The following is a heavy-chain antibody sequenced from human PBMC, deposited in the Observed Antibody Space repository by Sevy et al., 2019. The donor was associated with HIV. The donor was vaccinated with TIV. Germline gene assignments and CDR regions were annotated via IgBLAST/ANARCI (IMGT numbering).Heavy chain of an antibody. CDR1: GYTFTSYG. D-gene: IGHD2-2*01. CDR2: ISVYNVKT. Sequence: ASVKVSCKASGYTFTSYGISWVRQAPGQGPEWMGWISVYNVKTNYAQKLQGRVSMTTDTSTSTAYMELRSLRSDDTAVYYCARDDCSRTSCHGSLLYWGQGTLVTVSS. J-gene: IGHJ4*02. CDR3: ARDDCSRTSCHGSLLY. V-gene: IGHV1-18*01.